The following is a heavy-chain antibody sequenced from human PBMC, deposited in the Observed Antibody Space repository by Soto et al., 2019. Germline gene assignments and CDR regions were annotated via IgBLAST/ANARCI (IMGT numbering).Heavy chain of an antibody. V-gene: IGHV3-23*01. CDR2: ISGSGGST. CDR1: GFTFSSYA. Sequence: EVQLLESGGGLVQPGGSLRLSCAASGFTFSSYAMSWVRQAPGKGLEWVSAISGSGGSTYYADSVKGRFTISRDNSKNTLYLQMNSLRAEDTAVYYCATGDLNSGALDYWGQGTLVTVSS. J-gene: IGHJ4*02. CDR3: ATGDLNSGALDY. D-gene: IGHD6-19*01.